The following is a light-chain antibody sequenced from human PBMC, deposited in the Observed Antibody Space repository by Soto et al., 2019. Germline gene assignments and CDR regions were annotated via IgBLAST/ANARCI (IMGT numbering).Light chain of an antibody. J-gene: IGKJ4*01. CDR2: DAS. Sequence: DIQMTQSPSTLSASVGEGVTITCRASQRISTWLAWYQQKPGKAPKLLISDASSLETGVPSRFSGSGSGTEFTLTISRLEPEDFAVYYCQQYGSSPPLSFGGGTKV. CDR1: QRISTW. V-gene: IGKV1-5*01. CDR3: QQYGSSPPLS.